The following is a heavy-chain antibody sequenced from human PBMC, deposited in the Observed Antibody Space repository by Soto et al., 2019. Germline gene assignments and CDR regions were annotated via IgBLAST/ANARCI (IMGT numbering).Heavy chain of an antibody. CDR1: GYTFTSYG. Sequence: ASVKVSCKASGYTFTSYGISWVRQAPGQGLEWMGWISAYNGNTNYAQKLQGRVTMTTDTSTSTAYMELRSLRSDDTAVYYCARVPTASITIFGVVNLLDYWGQRTLVTVSS. CDR2: ISAYNGNT. J-gene: IGHJ4*02. V-gene: IGHV1-18*01. CDR3: ARVPTASITIFGVVNLLDY. D-gene: IGHD3-3*01.